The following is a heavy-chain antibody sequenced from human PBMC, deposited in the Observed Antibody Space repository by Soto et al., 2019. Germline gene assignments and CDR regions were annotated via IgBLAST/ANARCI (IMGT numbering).Heavy chain of an antibody. Sequence: PPETLSLTCTRSGLSFKSGTYSLSWIRQPPGKGLEWIGYVYHTGRTSYNPSLKSRVSISMDTSKNQFSLNLDSVTAADTAVYFCARDFAYFDSWGQGTLVTVSS. CDR3: ARDFAYFDS. V-gene: IGHV4-61*01. CDR1: GLSFKSGTYS. D-gene: IGHD3-3*01. J-gene: IGHJ4*02. CDR2: VYHTGRT.